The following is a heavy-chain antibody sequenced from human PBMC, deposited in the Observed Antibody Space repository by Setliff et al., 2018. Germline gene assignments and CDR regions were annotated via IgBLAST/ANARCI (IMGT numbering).Heavy chain of an antibody. J-gene: IGHJ3*02. V-gene: IGHV3-48*01. CDR1: GFTFSSYR. CDR3: VKTQLHLWSVEAYAFDI. D-gene: IGHD5-18*01. CDR2: ISSSSSTI. Sequence: GESLKISCAASGFTFSSYRMTWVRQAPGKGLEWVSHISSSSSTIYYADSLKGRFTVSRDNAKNSLYLQMSSLRAEDTAVYYCVKTQLHLWSVEAYAFDIWGQGTMVTVSS.